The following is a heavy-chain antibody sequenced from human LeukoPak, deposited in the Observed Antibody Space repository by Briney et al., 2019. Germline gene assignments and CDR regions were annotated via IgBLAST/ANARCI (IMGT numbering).Heavy chain of an antibody. J-gene: IGHJ4*02. Sequence: ASVKVSCKASGYTFTGYYMHWVRRAPGQGLEGMGWINPNSGGTNYAQKFQGRVTMTRDTSISTAYMELSRLRSDDTAVYYCARVSSGWYRPYYFDYWGQGTLVTVSS. D-gene: IGHD6-19*01. V-gene: IGHV1-2*02. CDR2: INPNSGGT. CDR1: GYTFTGYY. CDR3: ARVSSGWYRPYYFDY.